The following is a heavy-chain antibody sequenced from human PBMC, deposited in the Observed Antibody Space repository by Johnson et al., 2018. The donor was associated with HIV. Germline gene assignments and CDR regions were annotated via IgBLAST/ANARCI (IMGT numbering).Heavy chain of an antibody. J-gene: IGHJ3*02. D-gene: IGHD3-22*01. Sequence: VQLVESGGGLVQPGGSLRLSCAASGFTFSSYWMSWVRQAPGKGLEWVANIKQDGSENYYVDSVKSRFTISRDKAKNSLYLQMNSLRAEDTAVYYCARGPTYYYDSSGYWSDAFDIWGQGTMVTVSS. CDR1: GFTFSSYW. CDR3: ARGPTYYYDSSGYWSDAFDI. V-gene: IGHV3-7*05. CDR2: IKQDGSEN.